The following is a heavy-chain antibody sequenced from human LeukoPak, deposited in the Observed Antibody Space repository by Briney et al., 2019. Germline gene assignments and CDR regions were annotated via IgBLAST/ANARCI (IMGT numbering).Heavy chain of an antibody. V-gene: IGHV1-24*01. Sequence: ASVKVSCKVSGYTLTELSMHWVRQAPGKGLEWMGGFDPEDGGTIYAQKFQGRVTMTEDTSTDTAYMELSSLRSEDTAVYYCATSLEWYYYYYGMDVWGQGTTVTVSS. CDR2: FDPEDGGT. CDR1: GYTLTELS. CDR3: ATSLEWYYYYYGMDV. J-gene: IGHJ6*02. D-gene: IGHD3-3*01.